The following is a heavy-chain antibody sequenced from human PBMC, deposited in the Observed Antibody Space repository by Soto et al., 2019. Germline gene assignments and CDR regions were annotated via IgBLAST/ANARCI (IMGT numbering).Heavy chain of an antibody. CDR3: ARESEDLTSNFDY. V-gene: IGHV1-3*01. CDR2: INAGNGKT. Sequence: ASVKVSCKASGYTFTTYAMHWVRQAPGQRLEWMGWINAGNGKTKYSQKFQGRVTITRDTSATTAYMELSSLRSEDTAVYYCARESEDLTSNFDYWGQGTLVTVSS. J-gene: IGHJ4*02. CDR1: GYTFTTYA.